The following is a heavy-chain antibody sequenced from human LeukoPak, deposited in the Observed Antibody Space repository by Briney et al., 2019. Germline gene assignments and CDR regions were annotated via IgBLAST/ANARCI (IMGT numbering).Heavy chain of an antibody. Sequence: SETLSLTCTVSGGSISSYYWSWIRQPPGKGLEWIGYIYYSGGTSYNPSLKSRVTISVDTSKNQFSLKLSSVTAADTAVYYCARDSLVRGVSYGMDVWGKGTTVTVSS. V-gene: IGHV4-59*01. CDR1: GGSISSYY. CDR3: ARDSLVRGVSYGMDV. D-gene: IGHD3-10*01. J-gene: IGHJ6*04. CDR2: IYYSGGT.